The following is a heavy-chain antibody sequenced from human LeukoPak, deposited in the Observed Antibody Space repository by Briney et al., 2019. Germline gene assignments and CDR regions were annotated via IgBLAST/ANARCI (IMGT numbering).Heavy chain of an antibody. J-gene: IGHJ4*02. V-gene: IGHV3-23*01. CDR1: GFTFSSSV. CDR2: ISGSGSNT. D-gene: IGHD5-12*01. Sequence: GGSLRLSCAASGFTFSSSVMSWVRQAPGKGLEWVSTISGSGSNTYYADSVKGRFTISRDNSKSTLHLQMNSLRAEDTPVYYCAKLVAHWGQGTLVTVSS. CDR3: AKLVAH.